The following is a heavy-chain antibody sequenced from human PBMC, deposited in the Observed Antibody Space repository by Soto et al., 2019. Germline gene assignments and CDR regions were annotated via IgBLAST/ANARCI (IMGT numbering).Heavy chain of an antibody. CDR2: ISSSSSYI. CDR1: GFTFSSYS. J-gene: IGHJ4*02. D-gene: IGHD2-2*01. V-gene: IGHV3-21*01. Sequence: EVQLVESGGGLVKPGGSLRLSCAASGFTFSSYSMNWVRQAPGKGLEWVSSISSSSSYIYYADSVKGRFPISRDNAKNPLYQQMNRLRAEDTAVYYCASEYQLLYRSRDYWGQGTLVTLSS. CDR3: ASEYQLLYRSRDY.